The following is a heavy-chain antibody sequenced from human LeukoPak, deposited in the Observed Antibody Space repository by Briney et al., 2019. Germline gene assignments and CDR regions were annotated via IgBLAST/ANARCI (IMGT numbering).Heavy chain of an antibody. CDR1: GGSLSGYY. CDR3: ARLGRYYYYMEV. CDR2: INDSGIS. Sequence: SETLSLTCAVYGGSLSGYYWSWIRQPPGKGLEWIGEINDSGISNFNPSLKSRVTISVDTSKNQFSLMVTSVTATDTAVYYCARLGRYYYYMEVWGKGTTYTVSS. J-gene: IGHJ6*03. V-gene: IGHV4-34*01.